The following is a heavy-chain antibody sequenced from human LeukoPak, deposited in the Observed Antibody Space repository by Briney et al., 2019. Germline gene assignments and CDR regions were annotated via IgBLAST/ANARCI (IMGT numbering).Heavy chain of an antibody. Sequence: SETLSLTCAVYGGSFSGYYWSWIRQPPGKGLEWIGEINHSGSTNYNPSLKSRVTISVDTSKNQFSLKLSSVTAADTAVYYCARAASPAIPDYWGQGTLVTVSS. CDR1: GGSFSGYY. CDR2: INHSGST. J-gene: IGHJ4*02. V-gene: IGHV4-34*01. CDR3: ARAASPAIPDY. D-gene: IGHD2-21*01.